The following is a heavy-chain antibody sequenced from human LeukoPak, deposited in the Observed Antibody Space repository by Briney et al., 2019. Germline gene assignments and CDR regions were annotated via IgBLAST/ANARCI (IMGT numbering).Heavy chain of an antibody. CDR1: GFTFSSYS. CDR3: ARGGGYSYGSFDY. Sequence: PGGSLRLSCAASGFTFSSYSMNWVRQAPGKGLEGVSSISGSSSYIYYADSVKGRFTISRDSAKNSLYVQMNSLRAEDTAVFYCARGGGYSYGSFDYWGQGTLVTVSS. V-gene: IGHV3-21*01. CDR2: ISGSSSYI. J-gene: IGHJ4*02. D-gene: IGHD5-18*01.